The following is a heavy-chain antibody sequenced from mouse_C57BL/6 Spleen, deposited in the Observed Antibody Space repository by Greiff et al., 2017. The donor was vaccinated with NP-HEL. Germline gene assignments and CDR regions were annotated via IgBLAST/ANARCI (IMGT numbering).Heavy chain of an antibody. V-gene: IGHV1-82*01. Sequence: LVESGPELVKPGASVKISCKASGYAFSSSWMNWVKQRPGKGLEWIGQIYPGDGDTNYNGKFKGKATLTADKSSSTAYMQLSSLTSEDSAVYFCGGGYYDYYAMDYWGQGTSVTVSS. CDR3: GGGYYDYYAMDY. CDR1: GYAFSSSW. CDR2: IYPGDGDT. D-gene: IGHD2-3*01. J-gene: IGHJ4*01.